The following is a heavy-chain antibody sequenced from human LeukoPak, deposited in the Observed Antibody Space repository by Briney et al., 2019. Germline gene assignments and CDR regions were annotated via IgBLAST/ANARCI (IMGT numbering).Heavy chain of an antibody. D-gene: IGHD5-12*01. CDR3: AVAPRGGIVATIGDDY. J-gene: IGHJ4*02. Sequence: GGSLRLSCAASGFTFSDYYMSWIRQAPGKGLERVSYISSSGSTIYYADSVKGRFTISRDNAKNSLYLQMNSLRAEDTAVYYCAVAPRGGIVATIGDDYWGQGTLVTVSS. CDR2: ISSSGSTI. CDR1: GFTFSDYY. V-gene: IGHV3-11*01.